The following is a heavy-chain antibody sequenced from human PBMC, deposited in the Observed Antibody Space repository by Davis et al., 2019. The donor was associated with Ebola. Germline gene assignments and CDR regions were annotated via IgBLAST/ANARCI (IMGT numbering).Heavy chain of an antibody. CDR2: ISSSSSTI. V-gene: IGHV3-48*02. CDR1: GFTFSSYS. Sequence: GGSLRLSCAASGFTFSSYSMNWVRQAPGKGLEWVSYISSSSSTIYYADSVKGRFTISRDNAKNSLYLQMNSLRDEDTAVYYCAGSRDGYNNYYYYGMDVWGQGTTVTVSS. CDR3: AGSRDGYNNYYYYGMDV. D-gene: IGHD5-24*01. J-gene: IGHJ6*02.